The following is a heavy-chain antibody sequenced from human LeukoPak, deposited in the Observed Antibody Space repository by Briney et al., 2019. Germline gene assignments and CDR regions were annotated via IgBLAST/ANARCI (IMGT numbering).Heavy chain of an antibody. CDR1: GFTFSSYS. D-gene: IGHD5-18*01. V-gene: IGHV3-21*01. J-gene: IGHJ4*02. Sequence: KAGGSLRLSCAASGFTFSSYSMNWVRQAPGKGLEWVSSISSSSSYIYYADSVKGRFTISRDNAKNSLYLQMNSLRAEDTAVYFCGGGYSYGYNRPADYWGQGTLVIVSS. CDR2: ISSSSSYI. CDR3: GGGYSYGYNRPADY.